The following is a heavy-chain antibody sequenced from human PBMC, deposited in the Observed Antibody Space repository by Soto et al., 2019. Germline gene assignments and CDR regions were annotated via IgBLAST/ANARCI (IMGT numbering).Heavy chain of an antibody. CDR2: IKQDGSEK. Sequence: PGGSLRLSCAASGFTFSGYWMSWVRQAPGKGLEWVANIKQDGSEKHYVDSVEGRLTISRDNAKNSLYLQMNSLGVEDTAVYYCARGRGLDVWGQGTTVTVSS. CDR1: GFTFSGYW. J-gene: IGHJ6*02. CDR3: ARGRGLDV. V-gene: IGHV3-7*01.